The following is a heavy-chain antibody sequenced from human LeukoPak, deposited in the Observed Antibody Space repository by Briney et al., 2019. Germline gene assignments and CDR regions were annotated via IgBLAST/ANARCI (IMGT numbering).Heavy chain of an antibody. V-gene: IGHV1-18*01. D-gene: IGHD3-22*01. J-gene: IGHJ3*02. Sequence: GASVKVSCKASGYSFTSYGITWVRQAPGQGLEWMGWISGYSGNTNYAQKVKGRVTMTTETSTRTAYMELRSLRSDDTAVYYCARDRTYSYDSSGQDAFGIWGQGTIVTVSS. CDR1: GYSFTSYG. CDR2: ISGYSGNT. CDR3: ARDRTYSYDSSGQDAFGI.